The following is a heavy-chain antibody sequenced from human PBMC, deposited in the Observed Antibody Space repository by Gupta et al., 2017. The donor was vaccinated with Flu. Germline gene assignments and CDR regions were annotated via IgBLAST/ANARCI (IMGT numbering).Heavy chain of an antibody. CDR3: AREVGIAAAGANVA. CDR2: INPNSGGT. D-gene: IGHD6-13*01. J-gene: IGHJ5*02. CDR1: GYTFPGYS. V-gene: IGHV1-2*02. Sequence: QVQLVQSGAAVKKPGASVKVSCQASGYTFPGYSMPWVRQAPGQGLEWMGWINPNSGGTNYAQKFQGRVTMTRDTSISTAYMELSRLRSDDTAGYYWAREVGIAAAGANVAWGQGTLVTVSS.